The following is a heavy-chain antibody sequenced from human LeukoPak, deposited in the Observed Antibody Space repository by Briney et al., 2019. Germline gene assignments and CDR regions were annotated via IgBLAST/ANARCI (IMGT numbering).Heavy chain of an antibody. CDR1: GGSFSGYY. V-gene: IGHV4-34*01. Sequence: SETLSLTCAVYGGSFSGYYWSWIRQPPGKGLEWIGEINHSGSTNYNPSLKSRVTISVDTSKNQFSLKLSSVTAADTAVYYCARGEFSGAFDIWGQGTMVTVSS. J-gene: IGHJ3*02. CDR3: ARGEFSGAFDI. D-gene: IGHD3-16*02. CDR2: INHSGST.